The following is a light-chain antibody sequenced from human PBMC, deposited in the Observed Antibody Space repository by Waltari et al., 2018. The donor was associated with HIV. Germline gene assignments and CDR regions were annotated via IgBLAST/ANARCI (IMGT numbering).Light chain of an antibody. CDR1: SSDVGGYNY. J-gene: IGLJ1*01. V-gene: IGLV2-14*03. CDR3: SSYTSSSPYA. CDR2: DVS. Sequence: QSALTQPASVSGSPGQSITISCTGTSSDVGGYNYDSLYQQHPGQAPKLMIYDVSNRPSGVSNRFSGSKSGNTASLTISGLQAEDEADYYCSSYTSSSPYAFGTGTKVTVL.